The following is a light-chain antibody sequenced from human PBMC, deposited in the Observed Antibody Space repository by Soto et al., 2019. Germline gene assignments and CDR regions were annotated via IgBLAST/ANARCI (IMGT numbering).Light chain of an antibody. J-gene: IGKJ4*01. CDR3: QQRSNWPLT. CDR1: QSVSSY. V-gene: IGKV3-11*01. CDR2: DAS. Sequence: EIVLTQSPATLSLSPGERATLSCRASQSVSSYLAWYQQKPGQAPRLLLYDASNRATGIPARFSGSGSGTNLNLTISSLEPEDFAVYYCQQRSNWPLTFGGGTKGEIK.